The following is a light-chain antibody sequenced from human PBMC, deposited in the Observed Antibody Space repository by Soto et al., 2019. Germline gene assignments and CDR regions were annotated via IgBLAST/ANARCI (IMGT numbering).Light chain of an antibody. CDR2: GAS. CDR3: QQYNNWPWT. Sequence: MVITQSPCTLSVSPGWRSTRSCRASQIISDALAWYQQKPGQAPRLLIHGASTRASGFPDRFSGSGSGTDFTLTISSLQSEDFAVYYCQQYNNWPWTFGEGTTGDIK. CDR1: QIISDA. V-gene: IGKV3-15*01. J-gene: IGKJ1*01.